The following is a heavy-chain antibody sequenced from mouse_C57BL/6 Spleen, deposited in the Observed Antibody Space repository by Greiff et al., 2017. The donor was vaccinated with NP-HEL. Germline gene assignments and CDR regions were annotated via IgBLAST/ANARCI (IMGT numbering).Heavy chain of an antibody. CDR1: GFTFSSYA. Sequence: VQLKESGGGLVKPGGSLKLSCAASGFTFSSYAMSWVRQTPEKRLEWVATISDGGSYTYYPDNVKGRFTISRDNAKNNLYLQMSHLKSEDTAMYDCARERDYGSPYWYFDVWGTGTTVTVSS. V-gene: IGHV5-4*01. CDR3: ARERDYGSPYWYFDV. CDR2: ISDGGSYT. J-gene: IGHJ1*03. D-gene: IGHD1-1*01.